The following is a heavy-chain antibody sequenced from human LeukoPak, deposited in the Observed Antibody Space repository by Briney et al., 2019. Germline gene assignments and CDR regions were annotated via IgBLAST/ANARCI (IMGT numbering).Heavy chain of an antibody. Sequence: YCLDSVKGRFTISRDNSKNTLYLQMNSLRAEDTAVYYCARGHHYYDSSAYYYWGQGTLVTVSS. V-gene: IGHV3-33*01. D-gene: IGHD3-22*01. J-gene: IGHJ4*02. CDR3: ARGHHYYDSSAYYY.